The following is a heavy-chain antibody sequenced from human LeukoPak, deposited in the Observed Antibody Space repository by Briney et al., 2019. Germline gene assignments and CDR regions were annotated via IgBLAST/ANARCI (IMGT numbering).Heavy chain of an antibody. Sequence: SVKVSCKASGGTFSSYAISWVRQAPGQGLEWMGGIIPIFGTANYAQKFQGRVTITADESTSTAYMELSSLRSEDTAVYYCASRHNWNYYYGMDVWGQGTTVTVSS. J-gene: IGHJ6*02. CDR2: IIPIFGTA. V-gene: IGHV1-69*13. CDR1: GGTFSSYA. CDR3: ASRHNWNYYYGMDV. D-gene: IGHD1-20*01.